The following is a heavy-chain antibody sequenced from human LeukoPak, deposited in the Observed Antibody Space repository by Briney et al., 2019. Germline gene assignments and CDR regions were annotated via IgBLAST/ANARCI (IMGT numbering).Heavy chain of an antibody. D-gene: IGHD3-16*01. CDR2: MYTGGTT. J-gene: IGHJ4*02. CDR1: GFTVSGTH. Sequence: GGSLRLSCAASGFTVSGTHMSWVRQAPGKGLEWVSAMYTGGTTYYADSVTGRCTISRDNSKNTLYLHMNSLRAEDTAVYYCAKDEATSGGGLASWGQGTLVSVSS. V-gene: IGHV3-53*01. CDR3: AKDEATSGGGLAS.